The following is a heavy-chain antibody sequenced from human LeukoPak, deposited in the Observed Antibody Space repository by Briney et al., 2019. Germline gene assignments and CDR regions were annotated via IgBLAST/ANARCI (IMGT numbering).Heavy chain of an antibody. CDR2: IYPGDSDT. V-gene: IGHV5-51*01. CDR3: ARRRYYDSSGYYSYYFDY. D-gene: IGHD3-22*01. J-gene: IGHJ4*02. CDR1: GYRFTSDW. Sequence: GESLKISCKGSGYRFTSDWIGWVRQMPGKGLEWMGIIYPGDSDTRYSPSFQGQVTISADKSISTAYLQWSSLKASDTAMYYCARRRYYDSSGYYSYYFDYWGQGTLVTVSS.